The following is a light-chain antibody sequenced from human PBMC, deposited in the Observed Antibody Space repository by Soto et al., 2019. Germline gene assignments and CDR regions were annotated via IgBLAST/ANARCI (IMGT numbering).Light chain of an antibody. Sequence: DLQMTQSPSSLSASVGDKVTITCRASQTIKNFLNWYQQKPGKAPELLIYAASSLPSGVPSRFSGSGSGTDFTLTISSLQPEDFATYYCQQSYTTPLTFGGGTKVEIK. CDR2: AAS. V-gene: IGKV1-39*01. J-gene: IGKJ4*01. CDR1: QTIKNF. CDR3: QQSYTTPLT.